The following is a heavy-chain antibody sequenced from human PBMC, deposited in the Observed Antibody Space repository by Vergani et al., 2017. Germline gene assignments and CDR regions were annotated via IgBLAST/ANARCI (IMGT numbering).Heavy chain of an antibody. J-gene: IGHJ3*02. CDR2: ISSSSSYI. CDR3: ARPREAAAAAPDAFDI. Sequence: EVQLVESGGGLVQPGGSLRLSCAASGFTFSSYSMNWVRQAPGKGLEWVSYISSSSSYIYYADSVKGRFTISRDNAKNSLYLQMNSLRAEDTAVYYCARPREAAAAAPDAFDIWGQGTMVTVSS. D-gene: IGHD6-13*01. V-gene: IGHV3-21*05. CDR1: GFTFSSYS.